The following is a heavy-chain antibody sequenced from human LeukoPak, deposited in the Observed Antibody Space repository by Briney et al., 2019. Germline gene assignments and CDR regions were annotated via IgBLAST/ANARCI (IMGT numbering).Heavy chain of an antibody. CDR1: GFTFSSYS. D-gene: IGHD3-3*01. CDR2: ISSSSSTI. Sequence: GGSPRLSCAASGFTFSSYSMNWVRQAPGKGLEWVSYISSSSSTIYYADSVKGRFTISRDNAKNSLYLQMNSLRAEDTAVYYCARVRSVTIFGVVTRSLYFDYWGQGTLVTVSS. CDR3: ARVRSVTIFGVVTRSLYFDY. J-gene: IGHJ4*02. V-gene: IGHV3-48*01.